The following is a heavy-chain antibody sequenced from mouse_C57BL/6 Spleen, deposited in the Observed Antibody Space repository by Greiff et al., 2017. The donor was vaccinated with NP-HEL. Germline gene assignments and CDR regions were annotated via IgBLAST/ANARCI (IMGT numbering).Heavy chain of an antibody. CDR3: ASSTVVANLDV. CDR1: RYTFTSYW. D-gene: IGHD1-1*01. Sequence: QVQLQQPGAELVMPGASVKLSCKASRYTFTSYWMHWVKQRPGQGLEWIGELDPSDSYTNYNQKFKGKSTLTVDKSSSTAYMQLSSLTSEDSAVYYCASSTVVANLDVWGTGTTVTVSS. V-gene: IGHV1-69*01. CDR2: LDPSDSYT. J-gene: IGHJ1*03.